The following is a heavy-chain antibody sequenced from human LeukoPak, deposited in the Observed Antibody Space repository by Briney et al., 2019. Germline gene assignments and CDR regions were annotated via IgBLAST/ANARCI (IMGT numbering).Heavy chain of an antibody. CDR1: GFTFSDFW. J-gene: IGHJ3*02. D-gene: IGHD3-16*02. V-gene: IGHV3-7*03. Sequence: GGSLRLSYVASGFTFSDFWMQWVRQAPGKGLEWVANIKQDGSEKRYVDSVKGRFTISRDNAKNSLYLQMNSLRAEDTAVYYCARRYFDIWGHGTMVTVSS. CDR3: ARRYFDI. CDR2: IKQDGSEK.